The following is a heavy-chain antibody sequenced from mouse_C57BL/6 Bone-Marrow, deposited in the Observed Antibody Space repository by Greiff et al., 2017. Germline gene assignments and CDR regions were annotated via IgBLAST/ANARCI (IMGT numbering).Heavy chain of an antibody. J-gene: IGHJ1*03. CDR1: GFSLTSYG. V-gene: IGHV2-5*01. Sequence: QVQLKESGPGLVQPSQSLSITCTVSGFSLTSYGVHWVRQSPGKGLEWLGVIWRGGSTDYNAAFMSRLSITKDNSTSQVFFKMNSLQADDTAIYDCAKNWRNLYGYFDVWGTGTTVTVSS. CDR2: IWRGGST. CDR3: AKNWRNLYGYFDV.